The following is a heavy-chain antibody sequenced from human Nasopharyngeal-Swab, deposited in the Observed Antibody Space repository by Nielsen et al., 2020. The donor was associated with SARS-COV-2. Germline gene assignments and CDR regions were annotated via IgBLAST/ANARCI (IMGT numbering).Heavy chain of an antibody. V-gene: IGHV4-4*02. CDR1: GGSISSSNW. Sequence: SETLSLTCAVSGGSISSSNWWSWVRQPPGKGLEWIGEIYHSGSTNYNPSLKSRVTISVDKSKNQFSLKLSSVTAADTAVYYYARASAVAGTYYYMDVWGKGTTVTVSS. CDR3: ARASAVAGTYYYMDV. CDR2: IYHSGST. J-gene: IGHJ6*03. D-gene: IGHD6-19*01.